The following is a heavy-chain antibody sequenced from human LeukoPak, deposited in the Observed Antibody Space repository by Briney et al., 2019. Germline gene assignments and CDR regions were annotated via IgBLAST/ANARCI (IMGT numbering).Heavy chain of an antibody. CDR3: ARSPYCTNGVCYTLSDY. J-gene: IGHJ4*02. Sequence: GGSLRLSCAASGFTFSSYSMNWVRQAPGKGLEWVSYISSSSSTIYYADFVKGRFTISRDNAKNSLYLQMNSLRAEDTAVYYCARSPYCTNGVCYTLSDYWGQGTLVTVSS. CDR2: ISSSSSTI. CDR1: GFTFSSYS. D-gene: IGHD2-8*01. V-gene: IGHV3-48*04.